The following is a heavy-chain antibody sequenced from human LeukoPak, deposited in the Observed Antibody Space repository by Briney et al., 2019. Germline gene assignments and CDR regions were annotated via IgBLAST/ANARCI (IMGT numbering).Heavy chain of an antibody. Sequence: GRSLRLSCAASGFTFSSYGMHWVRQAPGKGLEWVSAISGGGSPAFYADAVTGRFTISRDSSTNTLYLQMNNLRAEDTAVYYCAKVGFTYGFAQFDHWGQGTLVTVSS. D-gene: IGHD5-18*01. CDR3: AKVGFTYGFAQFDH. V-gene: IGHV3-23*01. CDR2: ISGGGSPA. J-gene: IGHJ4*02. CDR1: GFTFSSYG.